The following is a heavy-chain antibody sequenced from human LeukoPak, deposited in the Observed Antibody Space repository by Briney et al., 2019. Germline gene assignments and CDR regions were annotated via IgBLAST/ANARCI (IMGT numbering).Heavy chain of an antibody. CDR3: ASKTYYYGSGSYYRY. CDR2: INHSGST. CDR1: GGFFSGYY. D-gene: IGHD3-10*01. J-gene: IGHJ4*02. V-gene: IGHV4-34*01. Sequence: PSETLSLTCAVYGGFFSGYYWSWTRQPPGKGLEWIGEINHSGSTNYNPSLKSRVTISVDTSKSQFSLKLSSVTAADTAVYYCASKTYYYGSGSYYRYWGQGALVTVSS.